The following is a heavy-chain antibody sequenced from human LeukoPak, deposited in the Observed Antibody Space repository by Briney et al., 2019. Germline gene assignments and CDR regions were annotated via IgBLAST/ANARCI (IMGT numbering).Heavy chain of an antibody. J-gene: IGHJ4*02. Sequence: PSETLSLTCTVSGGSISSYYWSWIRQPAGKGLEWIGRIYISGSTNYNPSLKSRVTMSVDTSKKQFSLKLSSVTAADTAVYYCARADLEYSGYAFDYWGQGTLVTVSS. CDR3: ARADLEYSGYAFDY. CDR2: IYISGST. D-gene: IGHD5-12*01. CDR1: GGSISSYY. V-gene: IGHV4-4*07.